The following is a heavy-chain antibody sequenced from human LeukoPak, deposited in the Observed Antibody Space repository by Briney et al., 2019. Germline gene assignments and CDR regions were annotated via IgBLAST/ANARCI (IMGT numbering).Heavy chain of an antibody. J-gene: IGHJ5*02. D-gene: IGHD3-10*01. CDR1: GYSISSGYY. Sequence: SETLSLTCAVSGYSISSGYYWGWIRQPPGKGLEWIGSMYQSGSSYYNPSLKSRVTISVDTSKNQFSLKLRSVTAADTAVYYCARNTMIRGVIINWLDPWGQGTLVTVSS. CDR3: ARNTMIRGVIINWLDP. V-gene: IGHV4-38-2*01. CDR2: MYQSGSS.